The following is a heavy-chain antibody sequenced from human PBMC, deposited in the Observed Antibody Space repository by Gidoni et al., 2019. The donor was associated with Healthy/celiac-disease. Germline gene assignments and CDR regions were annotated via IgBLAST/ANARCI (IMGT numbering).Heavy chain of an antibody. CDR3: ARDYYGSGSPHFDY. D-gene: IGHD3-10*01. CDR2: ISSSSSTI. J-gene: IGHJ4*02. V-gene: IGHV3-48*02. Sequence: EVQLVESGGGLVQPGGSLSLSCAASGFTFSSYSMNWVRQAPGKGLEWVSYISSSSSTIYYADSVKGRFTISRDNAKNSLYLQMNSLRDEDTAVYYCARDYYGSGSPHFDYWGQGTLVTVSS. CDR1: GFTFSSYS.